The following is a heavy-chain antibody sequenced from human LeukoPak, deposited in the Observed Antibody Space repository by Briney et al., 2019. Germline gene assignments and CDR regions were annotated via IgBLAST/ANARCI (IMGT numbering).Heavy chain of an antibody. CDR3: ARDLTYSSGWSYFDY. CDR2: IWYDGSTK. J-gene: IGHJ4*02. Sequence: GGSLRLSCAASGFTLSSYGMHWVRQAPGKGLEWVAVIWYDGSTKYYADSVKGRFTISRDNSKNTLYLQMNSLRAEDTAVYYCARDLTYSSGWSYFDYWGQGTLVTVSS. V-gene: IGHV3-33*01. CDR1: GFTLSSYG. D-gene: IGHD6-19*01.